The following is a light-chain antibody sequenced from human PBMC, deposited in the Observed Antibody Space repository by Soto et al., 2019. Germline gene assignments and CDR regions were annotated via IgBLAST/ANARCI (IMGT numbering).Light chain of an antibody. CDR3: QQDGSSPQT. CDR1: QSVSSSY. Sequence: EIVLTQSPGTLSLSPGERATLSCRASQSVSSSYLAWYQQKPGQAPRLLIYGASSRATGITDRFSGSGSGADFTLTSSRLEPEDFAVYYCQQDGSSPQTFGQGTKVEIK. CDR2: GAS. J-gene: IGKJ1*01. V-gene: IGKV3-20*01.